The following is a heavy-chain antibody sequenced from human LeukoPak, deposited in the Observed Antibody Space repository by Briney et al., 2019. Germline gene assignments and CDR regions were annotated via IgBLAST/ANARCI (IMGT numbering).Heavy chain of an antibody. CDR2: INPNSGGT. CDR3: ARAHPYYYDSSGYSGPQGEFDY. J-gene: IGHJ4*02. D-gene: IGHD3-22*01. CDR1: GYTFTGYY. Sequence: GASVKVSCKASGYTFTGYYMHWVRQAPGQGLEWMGWINPNSGGTNYAQKFQGRVTMTRDTSISTAYMELSRLRSDDTAVYYCARAHPYYYDSSGYSGPQGEFDYWGQGTLVTVSS. V-gene: IGHV1-2*02.